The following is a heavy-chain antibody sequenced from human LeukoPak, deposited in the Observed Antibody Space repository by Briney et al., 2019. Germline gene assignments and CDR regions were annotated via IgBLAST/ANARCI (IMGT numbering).Heavy chain of an antibody. J-gene: IGHJ3*02. CDR3: AREMATVSSI. D-gene: IGHD5-12*01. CDR1: GFTFSNYA. V-gene: IGHV3-21*01. CDR2: ISSSSSYI. Sequence: GGSLRLSCAASGFTFSNYAMNWVRQAPGKGLEWVSSISSSSSYIYYADSVKGRFTISGDNAKNSLYLQMNSLRAEDTAVYYCAREMATVSSIWGQGTMVTASS.